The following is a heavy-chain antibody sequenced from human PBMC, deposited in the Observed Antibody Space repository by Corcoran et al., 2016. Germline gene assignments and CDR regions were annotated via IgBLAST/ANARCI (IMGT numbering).Heavy chain of an antibody. J-gene: IGHJ5*02. CDR2: IYYSGST. Sequence: QVQLQESGPGLVKPSETLSLTCTVSGGSISSYYWSWIRQPPGKGLEWIGYIYYSGSTNYNPSLKSRVTISVDTSKNQFSLKLSSVTAADTAVYYCARVQQLVSYNWFDPWGQGTLVTVSS. D-gene: IGHD6-13*01. CDR3: ARVQQLVSYNWFDP. V-gene: IGHV4-59*01. CDR1: GGSISSYY.